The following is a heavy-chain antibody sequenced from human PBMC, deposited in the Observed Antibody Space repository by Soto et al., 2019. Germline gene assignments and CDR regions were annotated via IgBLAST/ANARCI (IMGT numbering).Heavy chain of an antibody. D-gene: IGHD2-8*02. Sequence: QLQLQESGPGLVKPSETLSLTSTVSGGSISSNSCYWGWIRQPPGKGLEWIGSMYYSGNTYYNPSLKSRVTIDVDTSKNQFSLKLSSVTAADTAVYFCAGHRRYCTGGRCKIYWFDPWGQGTLVTVSS. CDR1: GGSISSNSCY. V-gene: IGHV4-39*01. J-gene: IGHJ5*02. CDR3: AGHRRYCTGGRCKIYWFDP. CDR2: MYYSGNT.